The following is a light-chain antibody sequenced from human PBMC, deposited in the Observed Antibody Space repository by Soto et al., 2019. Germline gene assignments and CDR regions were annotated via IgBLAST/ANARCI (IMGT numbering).Light chain of an antibody. Sequence: QSALTQPPSASGSPGQSVTISCTGTSSDVGAYNYVSWYQQLPGKAPKLIIYEVSKRPPGVPDRFSGSKSGNTASLTVSGLQAEDEADYYCTSYAGTYSFFYVLGTGTKVTVL. V-gene: IGLV2-8*01. CDR2: EVS. CDR3: TSYAGTYSFFYV. CDR1: SSDVGAYNY. J-gene: IGLJ1*01.